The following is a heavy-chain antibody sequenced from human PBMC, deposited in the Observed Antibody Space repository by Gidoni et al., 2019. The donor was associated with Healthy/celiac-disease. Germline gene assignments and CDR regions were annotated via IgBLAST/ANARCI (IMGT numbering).Heavy chain of an antibody. V-gene: IGHV3-13*05. J-gene: IGHJ4*02. Sequence: EVQLVESGGGLVKPGGSLRLSCAASGFTFSRYDMHGVRQATGKGLEWVSAIGTAGDPYYPGSVKGRFTISRENAKNPLYLQMNSRRAGYTAVYYCARGSNVDYWGQGTLVTVSS. CDR1: GFTFSRYD. CDR3: ARGSNVDY. CDR2: IGTAGDP.